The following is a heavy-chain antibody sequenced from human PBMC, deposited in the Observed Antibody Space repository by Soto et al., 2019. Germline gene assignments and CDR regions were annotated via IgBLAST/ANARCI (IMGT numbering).Heavy chain of an antibody. CDR2: IYYTGST. Sequence: PSXTLSLTCTISGGSIRFYYWSWIRQPPVKGLEWIGYIYYTGSTNYNPSLKSRVTISVDTSKNQFSLKLSSVTAADTAVYYCARDRYSGDLDYWGQGTLVTVSS. J-gene: IGHJ4*02. CDR3: ARDRYSGDLDY. V-gene: IGHV4-59*01. D-gene: IGHD6-19*01. CDR1: GGSIRFYY.